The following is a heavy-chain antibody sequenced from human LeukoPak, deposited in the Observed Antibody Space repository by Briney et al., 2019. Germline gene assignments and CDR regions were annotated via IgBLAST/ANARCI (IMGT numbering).Heavy chain of an antibody. J-gene: IGHJ5*01. CDR3: AKDRHAPGRYCSSTSCFPFDS. V-gene: IGHV3-21*04. CDR1: GFSFSSYS. CDR2: ISTSSSYI. Sequence: GGSLRLSCAASGFSFSSYSMNWVRQAPGKGLEWVSSISTSSSYIYYADSVKGRFTISRDNTKNTLYLQMNSLRAEDTAVYYCAKDRHAPGRYCSSTSCFPFDSWGQGTLVTVSS. D-gene: IGHD2-2*01.